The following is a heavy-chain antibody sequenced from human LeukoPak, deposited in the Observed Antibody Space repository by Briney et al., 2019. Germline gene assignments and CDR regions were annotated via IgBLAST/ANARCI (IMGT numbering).Heavy chain of an antibody. CDR2: IIPIFGTG. V-gene: IGHV1-69*06. J-gene: IGHJ5*02. D-gene: IGHD2-2*01. CDR3: ARSPAATFDP. CDR1: GGIFSSYA. Sequence: SVKVSCKASGGIFSSYAISWVRQAPGQGLEWMGGIIPIFGTGNYAQKFQGRVTITADKSTSTAYMELSSLRSEDTAVYYCARSPAATFDPWGQGTLVTVSS.